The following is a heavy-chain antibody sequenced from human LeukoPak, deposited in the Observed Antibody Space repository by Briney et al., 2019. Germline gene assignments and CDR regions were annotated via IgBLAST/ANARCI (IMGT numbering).Heavy chain of an antibody. D-gene: IGHD4-17*01. CDR3: ARASRTYFGDYLYYFDS. Sequence: ASVKVSCKASGYIFTTYDINWVRQAAGQGLEWMGWMNPKSGNTGYAQNFRGRVTMTRNTSITTSYMELSSLRSEDAAVYFCARASRTYFGDYLYYFDSWGQGTQVTVSS. CDR1: GYIFTTYD. V-gene: IGHV1-8*01. CDR2: MNPKSGNT. J-gene: IGHJ4*02.